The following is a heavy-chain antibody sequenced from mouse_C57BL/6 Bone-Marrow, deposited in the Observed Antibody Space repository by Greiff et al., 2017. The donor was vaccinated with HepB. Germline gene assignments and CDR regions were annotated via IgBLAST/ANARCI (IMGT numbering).Heavy chain of an antibody. CDR1: GYTFTSYW. CDR3: ARGGVRLYYSMDY. CDR2: IDPSDSYT. Sequence: QVQLRQPGAELVKPGASVKLSCKASGYTFTSYWMHWVKQRPGRGLEWIGEIDPSDSYTNYNQKFKGKSTLTVDKSSSTAYMQLSSLTSEDSAVYYCARGGVRLYYSMDYWGQGTSVTVSS. J-gene: IGHJ4*01. V-gene: IGHV1-69*01. D-gene: IGHD2-14*01.